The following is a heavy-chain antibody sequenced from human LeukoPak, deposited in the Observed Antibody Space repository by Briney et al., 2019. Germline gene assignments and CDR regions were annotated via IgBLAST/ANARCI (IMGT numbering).Heavy chain of an antibody. V-gene: IGHV3-48*03. Sequence: PGGSLRLSCAASGFTFSSYEMNWVRQAPGKGLEWVSYISSSGSTIYYADSVKGRFTISRDNSKNTLYLQMNTLRAEDTAVYYCAKGAYYDLWGQGTLVTVSS. CDR2: ISSSGSTI. J-gene: IGHJ4*02. CDR1: GFTFSSYE. D-gene: IGHD3-22*01. CDR3: AKGAYYDL.